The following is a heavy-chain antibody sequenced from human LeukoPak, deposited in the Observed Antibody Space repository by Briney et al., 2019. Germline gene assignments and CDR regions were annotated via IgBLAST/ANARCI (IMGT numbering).Heavy chain of an antibody. V-gene: IGHV3-48*04. CDR3: ARVPNIAAAGTFSYYYYYMDV. CDR1: GFTFSSYS. D-gene: IGHD6-13*01. CDR2: ISSSSSTI. Sequence: GGSLRLSCAASGFTFSSYSMNWARQAPGKGLEWVSYISSSSSTIYYADSVKGRFTISRDNAKNSLYLQMNSLRAEDTAVYYCARVPNIAAAGTFSYYYYYMDVWGKGTTVTVSS. J-gene: IGHJ6*03.